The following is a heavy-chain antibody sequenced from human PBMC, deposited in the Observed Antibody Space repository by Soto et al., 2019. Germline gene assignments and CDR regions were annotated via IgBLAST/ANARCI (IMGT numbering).Heavy chain of an antibody. CDR2: ISWDGGST. CDR1: GFTFDDYT. Sequence: GGSLRLSCAASGFTFDDYTMHCVRQAPGKGLEWVSPISWDGGSTYYADSVKGRFTISRDNSKNSLYLQMNSLRTEDTALYYCAKARDGANDAFDICGPGTMVTVSS. CDR3: AKARDGANDAFDI. V-gene: IGHV3-43*01. J-gene: IGHJ3*02.